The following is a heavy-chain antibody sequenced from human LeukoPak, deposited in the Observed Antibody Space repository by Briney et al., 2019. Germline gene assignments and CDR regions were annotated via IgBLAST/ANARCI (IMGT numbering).Heavy chain of an antibody. J-gene: IGHJ6*02. CDR3: ARDRNGYSSSSGGYYGMDV. CDR2: IYYSGST. V-gene: IGHV4-59*01. D-gene: IGHD6-6*01. Sequence: SETLSLTCTVSGGSISSYYWSWIRQPPGKGLGWTGYIYYSGSTNYNPSLKSRVTISVDTSKNQFSLKLSSVTAADTAVYYCARDRNGYSSSSGGYYGMDVWGQGTTVTVSS. CDR1: GGSISSYY.